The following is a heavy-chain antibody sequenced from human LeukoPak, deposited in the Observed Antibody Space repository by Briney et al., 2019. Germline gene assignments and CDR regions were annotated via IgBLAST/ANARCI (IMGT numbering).Heavy chain of an antibody. CDR2: IRYDGSNK. Sequence: GGSLRLSCAASGFTFSSYGMHWVRQAPGKGLEWVAFIRYDGSNKYYADSVKGRFTISRDNSKNTLYLQMNSLRAEDTAVYYCAKDPFRNGDLVPTYFDYWGQGTLVTVSS. D-gene: IGHD4-17*01. CDR1: GFTFSSYG. J-gene: IGHJ4*02. CDR3: AKDPFRNGDLVPTYFDY. V-gene: IGHV3-30*02.